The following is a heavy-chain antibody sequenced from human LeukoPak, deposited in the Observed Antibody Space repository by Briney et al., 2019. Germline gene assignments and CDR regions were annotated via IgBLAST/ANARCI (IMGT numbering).Heavy chain of an antibody. J-gene: IGHJ5*02. CDR1: GGSIISYY. CDR2: IYYTGST. CDR3: ARDGRGYSYGVGFDP. D-gene: IGHD5-18*01. Sequence: SEPLSLTCTVSGGSIISYYWTWIRQPLGKGLEWIGYIYYTGSTKYNPSLKSRVTISVDTSKNQFSLKLSSVTAADTAVYYCARDGRGYSYGVGFDPWGQGTLVTVSS. V-gene: IGHV4-59*01.